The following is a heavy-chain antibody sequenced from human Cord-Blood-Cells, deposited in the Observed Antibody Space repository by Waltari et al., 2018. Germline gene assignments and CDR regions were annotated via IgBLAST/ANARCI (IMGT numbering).Heavy chain of an antibody. CDR1: GFTFDDYA. V-gene: IGHV3-9*01. J-gene: IGHJ3*02. Sequence: EVQLVESGGGLVQPGRSLRLSCAASGFTFDDYAMHWVRPAPGKGLEWVSGISWNSGSIGYADSLKGRFTISRDNAKNSLYLQMNSLRAKDPALYYCAKAPIDYFAFDIWGQGTMVTVSS. CDR3: AKAPIDYFAFDI. D-gene: IGHD4-17*01. CDR2: ISWNSGSI.